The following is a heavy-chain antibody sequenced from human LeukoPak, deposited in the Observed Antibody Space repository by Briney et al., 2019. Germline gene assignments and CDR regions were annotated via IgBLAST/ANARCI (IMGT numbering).Heavy chain of an antibody. CDR1: GYTFTGYY. CDR2: INPNSGGT. Sequence: ASVKVSRKASGYTFTGYYMHWVRQAPGQGLEWMGWINPNSGGTNYAQKSQGRATMTRDTSISTAYMELSRLRSDDTAVYYCAREFSVAHPHLDYWGQGTLVTVSS. CDR3: AREFSVAHPHLDY. J-gene: IGHJ4*02. D-gene: IGHD4-23*01. V-gene: IGHV1-2*02.